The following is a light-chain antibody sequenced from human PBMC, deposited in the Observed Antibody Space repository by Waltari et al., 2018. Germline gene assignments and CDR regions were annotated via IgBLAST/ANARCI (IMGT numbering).Light chain of an antibody. CDR3: YQQSNRWT. Sequence: LTQSPATLSLSPGERATLPCRASQTVSRYLAWYQQKPGQAPRLLIHSVSSRAAGIPDRFTVGLSGIQFTLTISSLEPEDIRLYHCYQQSNRWTFGQGTKVECK. J-gene: IGKJ1*01. CDR1: QTVSRY. V-gene: IGKV3-11*01. CDR2: SVS.